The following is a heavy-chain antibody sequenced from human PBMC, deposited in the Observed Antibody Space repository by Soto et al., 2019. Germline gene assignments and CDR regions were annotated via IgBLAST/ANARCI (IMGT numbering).Heavy chain of an antibody. D-gene: IGHD2-8*01. Sequence: QVQLQESGPGLVKPSGTLSLTCAVSGGSISSSNWWSWVRQPPGKGLEWIGEIYHSGSTNYNPSLKSRATIAVDKSKNQFSLKLSSVTAADTAVYYCARTMVYAPTRYYYYGMDVWGQGTTVTVSS. J-gene: IGHJ6*02. CDR2: IYHSGST. CDR1: GGSISSSNW. V-gene: IGHV4-4*02. CDR3: ARTMVYAPTRYYYYGMDV.